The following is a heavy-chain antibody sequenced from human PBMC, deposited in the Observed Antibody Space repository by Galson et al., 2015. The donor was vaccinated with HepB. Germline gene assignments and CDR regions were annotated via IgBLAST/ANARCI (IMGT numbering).Heavy chain of an antibody. V-gene: IGHV1-69*13. J-gene: IGHJ4*02. CDR1: GGTFSSYA. CDR3: ARQYCSGGSCYSRIDY. CDR2: IIPIFGTA. Sequence: SVKVSCKASGGTFSSYAISWVRQAPGQGLEWMGGIIPIFGTANYAQKFQGRVTITADESTSTAYMELSSLRSEDTAVYYCARQYCSGGSCYSRIDYWGQGTLVTVSS. D-gene: IGHD2-15*01.